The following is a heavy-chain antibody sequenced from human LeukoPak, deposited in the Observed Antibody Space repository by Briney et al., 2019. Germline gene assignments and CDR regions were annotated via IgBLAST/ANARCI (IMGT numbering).Heavy chain of an antibody. D-gene: IGHD6-19*01. CDR1: GGSFSGYY. Sequence: SETLSLTCAVYGGSFSGYYLSWIRQPPGKGLEWIGEINHSGSTNYNPSLKSRVTISVDTSKNQFSLKLSPVTAADTAVYYCARGSLAVAGPFDYWGQGTLVTVSS. V-gene: IGHV4-34*01. CDR2: INHSGST. CDR3: ARGSLAVAGPFDY. J-gene: IGHJ4*02.